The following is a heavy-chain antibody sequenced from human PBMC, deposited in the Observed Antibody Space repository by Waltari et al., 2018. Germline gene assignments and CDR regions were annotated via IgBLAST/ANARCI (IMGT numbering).Heavy chain of an antibody. D-gene: IGHD3-3*01. Sequence: QVQLQQWGAGLLGPSETLSLTCAVYGASFSDYYWGWVRQPPGKGLEWTGKIRHPGSTNYNPSLKSRVTISIDTPRSQFSLRLSSVTAADTALYFCTRGGNYDFWSHRPFVDPWGQGTLVTVSS. V-gene: IGHV4-34*01. J-gene: IGHJ5*02. CDR1: GASFSDYY. CDR3: TRGGNYDFWSHRPFVDP. CDR2: IRHPGST.